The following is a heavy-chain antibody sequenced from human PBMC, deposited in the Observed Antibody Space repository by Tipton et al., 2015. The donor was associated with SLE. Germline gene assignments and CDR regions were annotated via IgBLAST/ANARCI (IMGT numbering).Heavy chain of an antibody. V-gene: IGHV4-34*01. CDR2: INHSGST. J-gene: IGHJ4*02. CDR3: ASERYCTGGVCQKRRWTFDY. D-gene: IGHD2-8*02. CDR1: GGSFSGYY. Sequence: GLVKPSETLSLTCAVYGGSFSGYYWSWIRQPPGKGLEWIGEINHSGSTNYNPSLKSRVTISVDTSKNQFSLKLSSVTAADTAVYYCASERYCTGGVCQKRRWTFDYWGQGTLVTVSS.